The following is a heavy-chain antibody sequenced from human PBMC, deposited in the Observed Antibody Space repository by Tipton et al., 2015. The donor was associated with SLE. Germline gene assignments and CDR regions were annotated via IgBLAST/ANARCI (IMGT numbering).Heavy chain of an antibody. D-gene: IGHD2-15*01. Sequence: VQLVQSGAEVKKPGESLRISCKGSGYSFTSYWISWVRQMPGKGLEWMGIIYPGDSDTRYSPSFQGQVTISADKSISTAYLQWSSLKALDTAMYYCARLGGYCSGASCYSAEYFQHWGQGTLITVSS. V-gene: IGHV5-51*01. J-gene: IGHJ1*01. CDR3: ARLGGYCSGASCYSAEYFQH. CDR1: GYSFTSYW. CDR2: IYPGDSDT.